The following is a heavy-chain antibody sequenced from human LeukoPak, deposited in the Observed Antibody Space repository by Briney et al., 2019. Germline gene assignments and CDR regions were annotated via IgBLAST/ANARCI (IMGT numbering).Heavy chain of an antibody. CDR3: ARHYCSSISCHGRSSGDFDF. CDR2: TSSDGSDT. J-gene: IGHJ4*02. Sequence: GGSLRLSCAASGFTFSSYAMHWVRQAPGKGLEWVSVTSSDGSDTYYADSLKGRFTISRDNSKNTLYLQMNSLGAEDTAVYYCARHYCSSISCHGRSSGDFDFWGQGTLVTVSS. CDR1: GFTFSSYA. V-gene: IGHV3-30*03. D-gene: IGHD2-2*01.